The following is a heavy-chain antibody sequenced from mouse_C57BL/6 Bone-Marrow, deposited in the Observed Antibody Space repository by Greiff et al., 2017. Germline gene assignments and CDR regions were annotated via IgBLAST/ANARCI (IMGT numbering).Heavy chain of an antibody. CDR1: GYTFTSYW. V-gene: IGHV1-55*01. CDR3: ARSGPLGRRFDY. Sequence: VQLQQPGAELVKPGASVKMSCKASGYTFTSYWITWVKQRPGQGLEWIGDIYPTSGRTNYNENFKSKAILTVDTSSNTAYMQLSSLTSEDSAVFYGARSGPLGRRFDYWGQGTTLTVSS. J-gene: IGHJ2*01. D-gene: IGHD4-1*01. CDR2: IYPTSGRT.